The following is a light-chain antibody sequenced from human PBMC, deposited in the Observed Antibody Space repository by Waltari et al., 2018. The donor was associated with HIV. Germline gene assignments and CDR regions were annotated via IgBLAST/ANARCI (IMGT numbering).Light chain of an antibody. Sequence: QSVVTQPPSASGAPGPRVTISCSGSTSHIGTNSVRWYQQFPGTAPKLLISPDEERSSGVPDGCSGFKAGTSASLAISGLQSEEEADDYCETWDDRLNYWVFGGGTKLTVL. V-gene: IGLV1-44*01. CDR2: PDE. CDR1: TSHIGTNS. CDR3: ETWDDRLNYWV. J-gene: IGLJ3*02.